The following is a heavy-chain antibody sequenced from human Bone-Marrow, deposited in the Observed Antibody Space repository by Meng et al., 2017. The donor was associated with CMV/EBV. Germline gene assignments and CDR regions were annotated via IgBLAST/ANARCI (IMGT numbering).Heavy chain of an antibody. CDR2: ISYDGSNK. CDR1: GFTFSSYA. V-gene: IGHV3-30-3*01. CDR3: AKDLAMVRAGY. Sequence: GESLKISCAASGFTFSSYAMHWVRQAPGKGLEWVAVISYDGSNKYYADSVKGRFTISRDNSKNTLYLQMNSLRAEDTAVYYCAKDLAMVRAGYWGQGTLVTVSS. D-gene: IGHD3-10*01. J-gene: IGHJ4*02.